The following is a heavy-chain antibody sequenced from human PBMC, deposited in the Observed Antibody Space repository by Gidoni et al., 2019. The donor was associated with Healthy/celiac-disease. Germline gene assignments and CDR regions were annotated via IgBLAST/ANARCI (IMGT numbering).Heavy chain of an antibody. V-gene: IGHV4-34*01. CDR1: GGSFSGSY. J-gene: IGHJ3*02. Sequence: QVQLQQWGAGLLKPSETLSLTCAVYGGSFSGSYWSWIRQPPGKGLEWIGELNHSGRPNYTPSLKSRVTISVDTSKDQFSLKLSSVTAADTAVFYCARAKYYYGSGSYYKTPKAGAFDIWGQGTMVTVSS. CDR3: ARAKYYYGSGSYYKTPKAGAFDI. CDR2: LNHSGRP. D-gene: IGHD3-10*01.